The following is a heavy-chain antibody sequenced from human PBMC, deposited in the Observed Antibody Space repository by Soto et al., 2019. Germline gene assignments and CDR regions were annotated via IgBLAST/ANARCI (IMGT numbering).Heavy chain of an antibody. CDR3: ARCIPETIAAAAGNVDY. CDR1: GYSFTSYW. Sequence: GESLKISCKGSGYSFTSYWIGWVRQMPGKGLEWMGIIYPGDSDTRYSPSFQGQVAISADKSISTAYLQWSSLKASDTAMYYCARCIPETIAAAAGNVDYWGQGTLVTVSS. CDR2: IYPGDSDT. D-gene: IGHD6-13*01. J-gene: IGHJ4*02. V-gene: IGHV5-51*01.